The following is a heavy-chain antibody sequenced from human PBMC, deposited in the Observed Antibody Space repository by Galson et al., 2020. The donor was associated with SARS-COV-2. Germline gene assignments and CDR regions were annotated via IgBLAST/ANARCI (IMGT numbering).Heavy chain of an antibody. D-gene: IGHD3-22*01. CDR1: GFTFSSYC. CDR3: ARGDRSGYYLNMDV. Sequence: GSLRLSCAASGFTFSSYCMTWVRQAPGKGLEWVASISSSSDYIYEADSVKGRFTISRDNAKDSLFLQMNSLRGEDTAEYYCARGDRSGYYLNMDVWGQGTTVTVSS. J-gene: IGHJ6*02. CDR2: ISSSSDYI. V-gene: IGHV3-21*01.